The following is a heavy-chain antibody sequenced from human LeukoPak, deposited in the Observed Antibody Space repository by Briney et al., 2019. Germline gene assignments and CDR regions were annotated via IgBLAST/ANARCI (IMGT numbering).Heavy chain of an antibody. Sequence: SETLSLTCTVSGGSISGYLWSWIWQPPGEGVEWIGYISYSGTTNHNPSLRSRVTIITDTSKNQFSLRLSSVTAADTAVYYCARRNYGDYDHYFDSWGQGTLVTVSS. V-gene: IGHV4-59*08. CDR1: GGSISGYL. CDR3: ARRNYGDYDHYFDS. D-gene: IGHD4-17*01. J-gene: IGHJ4*02. CDR2: ISYSGTT.